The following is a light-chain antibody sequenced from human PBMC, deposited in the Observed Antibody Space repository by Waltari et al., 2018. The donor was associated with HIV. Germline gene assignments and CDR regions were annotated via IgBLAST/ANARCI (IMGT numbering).Light chain of an antibody. CDR1: QTIAIY. CDR3: QQSDTEPNR. V-gene: IGKV1-39*01. J-gene: IGKJ2*03. CDR2: GAS. Sequence: DIQMTPSPSSLSASVGDRVNITCRASQTIAIYLNWFQQKPGKAPTLLSSGASTLHSGVPSRCSASGAGTDFTLTISGLQPEDCASYYCQQSDTEPNRFGQGSK.